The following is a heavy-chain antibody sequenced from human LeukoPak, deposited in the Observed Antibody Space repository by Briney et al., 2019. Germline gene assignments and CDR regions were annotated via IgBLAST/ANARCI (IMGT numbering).Heavy chain of an antibody. D-gene: IGHD3-3*01. CDR3: ARVPPASDFWSGYYPEYYFDY. J-gene: IGHJ4*02. CDR2: MNPNSGNT. Sequence: GASVKVSCKASGYTFTSYDINWARQATGQGLEWMGWMNPNSGNTGYAQKFQGRVTMTRNTSISTAYMELSSLRSEDTAVYYCARVPPASDFWSGYYPEYYFDYWGQGTLVTVSS. CDR1: GYTFTSYD. V-gene: IGHV1-8*01.